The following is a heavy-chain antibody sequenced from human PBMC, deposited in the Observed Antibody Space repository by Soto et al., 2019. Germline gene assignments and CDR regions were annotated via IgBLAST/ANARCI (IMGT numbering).Heavy chain of an antibody. CDR2: IGGYKGNT. J-gene: IGHJ4*02. D-gene: IGHD5-18*01. CDR3: APHTLDTGMPSGY. V-gene: IGHV1-18*01. Sequence: QVQLVQSGAEVREPGASVKVSCKASGYTFTNYGVSWVRQAPGQGLEWMGWIGGYKGNTNYAQKLQGRVTLTTDTFTSTAYMEVRSLRSDDTAVYYCAPHTLDTGMPSGYWGQGTLVTVSS. CDR1: GYTFTNYG.